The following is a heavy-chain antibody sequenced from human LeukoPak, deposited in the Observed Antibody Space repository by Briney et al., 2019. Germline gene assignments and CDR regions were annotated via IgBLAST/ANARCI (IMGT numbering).Heavy chain of an antibody. J-gene: IGHJ3*02. V-gene: IGHV3-20*04. CDR2: INWNGGST. CDR3: ARERWRRGSYYESAGAFDI. CDR1: GFTFDDYG. D-gene: IGHD1-26*01. Sequence: PGGSLRLSCAASGFTFDDYGMSWVRQAPGKGLEWVSGINWNGGSTGYADSVKGRLTISRDNAKNSLYLQMNSLRAEDTALYYCARERWRRGSYYESAGAFDIWGQGTMVTVSS.